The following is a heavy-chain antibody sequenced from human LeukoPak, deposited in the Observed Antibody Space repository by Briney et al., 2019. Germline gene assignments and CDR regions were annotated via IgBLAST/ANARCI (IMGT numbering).Heavy chain of an antibody. V-gene: IGHV4-38-2*02. D-gene: IGHD2-2*02. J-gene: IGHJ4*02. CDR3: ARDPIVVVPAAIYDY. CDR1: GYSISSGYY. Sequence: SETLSLTCTVSGYSISSGYYWGWIRQPPGKGLEWIGSIYHSGSTYYNPSLKSRVTISVDTSKNQFSLKLSPVTAADTAVYYCARDPIVVVPAAIYDYWGQGTLVTVSS. CDR2: IYHSGST.